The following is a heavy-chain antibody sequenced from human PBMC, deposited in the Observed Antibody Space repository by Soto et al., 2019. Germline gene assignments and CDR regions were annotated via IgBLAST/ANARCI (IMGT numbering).Heavy chain of an antibody. J-gene: IGHJ4*02. CDR3: VKEAQHYDILTGYYTAGVDY. D-gene: IGHD3-9*01. V-gene: IGHV3-23*01. CDR1: GFTFNNYA. CDR2: ISGTGGST. Sequence: GGSLRLSCAASGFTFNNYAMNWVRQAPGKGLEWVATISGTGGSTYYADSVKGRFTISRDNSKNTLYLQMNSLRVEDTAVYYCVKEAQHYDILTGYYTAGVDYWGQGTLVTVSS.